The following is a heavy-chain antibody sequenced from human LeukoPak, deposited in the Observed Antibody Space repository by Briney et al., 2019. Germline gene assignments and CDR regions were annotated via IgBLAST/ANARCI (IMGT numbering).Heavy chain of an antibody. D-gene: IGHD6-13*01. V-gene: IGHV1-8*02. CDR1: GYTFTGYY. CDR3: ARGLKGSSSFDP. J-gene: IGHJ5*02. Sequence: ASVKVSCKASGYTFTGYYMHWVRQAPGQGLEWMGWINPNSGNTGYAQKFQGRVTMTRNTSISTAYMELSSLRSEDTAVYYCARGLKGSSSFDPWGQGTLVTVSS. CDR2: INPNSGNT.